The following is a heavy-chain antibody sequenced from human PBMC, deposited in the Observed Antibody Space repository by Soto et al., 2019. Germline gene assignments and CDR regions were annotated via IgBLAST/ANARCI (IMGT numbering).Heavy chain of an antibody. CDR3: ARKPRGFSYGYGGESDY. J-gene: IGHJ4*02. CDR1: GGSISSSSYY. Sequence: SETLSLTCTVSGGSISSSSYYWGWIRQPPGKGLEWIGSIYYSGSTYYNPSLKSRVTISVDTSKNQFSLKLSSVTAADTAVYYCARKPRGFSYGYGGESDYWGQGTLVTVSS. V-gene: IGHV4-39*01. D-gene: IGHD5-18*01. CDR2: IYYSGST.